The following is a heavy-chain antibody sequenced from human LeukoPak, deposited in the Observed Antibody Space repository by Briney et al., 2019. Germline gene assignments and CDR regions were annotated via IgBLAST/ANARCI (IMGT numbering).Heavy chain of an antibody. Sequence: SETLSPTCSVSGGSLRSYHWHWIRQPPGKGLEWIGYINYSGTNNYNPSLKSRVTISIDTSKNQFSLKLSSVTAADTAVYYCARQSPNSSGWYDFDYWGQGTLVTVSS. CDR3: ARQSPNSSGWYDFDY. CDR2: INYSGTN. D-gene: IGHD6-19*01. CDR1: GGSLRSYH. V-gene: IGHV4-59*08. J-gene: IGHJ4*02.